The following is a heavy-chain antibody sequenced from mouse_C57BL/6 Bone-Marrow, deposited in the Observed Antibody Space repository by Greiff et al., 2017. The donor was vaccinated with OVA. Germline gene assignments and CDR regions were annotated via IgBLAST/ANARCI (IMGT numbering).Heavy chain of an antibody. CDR3: ARGVCSNCFDY. D-gene: IGHD1-1*01. V-gene: IGHV1-69*01. CDR2: IDPSDSYT. Sequence: QVQLQQPGAELVMPGASVKLSCKASGYTFTSYWMPWVEQRPGQGLEWIGEIDPSDSYTNYNQKFKGKSTLTVDKSSSTPYMQLSSLTSEDSAVYDCARGVCSNCFDYWGQGTTLTVSS. CDR1: GYTFTSYW. J-gene: IGHJ2*01.